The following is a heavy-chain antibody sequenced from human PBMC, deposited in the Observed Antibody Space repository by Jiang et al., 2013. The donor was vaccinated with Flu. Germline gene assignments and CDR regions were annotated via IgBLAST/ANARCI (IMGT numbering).Heavy chain of an antibody. CDR1: GGSISSGSYY. J-gene: IGHJ3*02. V-gene: IGHV4-61*02. CDR3: ARGGTYSGYDIYAFDS. D-gene: IGHD5-12*01. Sequence: GPGLVKPSQTLSLTCTVSGGSISSGSYYWSWIRQPAGRGLEWVGRIYTSGSTNYNPSLKSRVTTSVDTSKNQFSLKLSSVTAADTAVYYCARGGTYSGYDIYAFDSWGQGTMVTVSS. CDR2: IYTSGST.